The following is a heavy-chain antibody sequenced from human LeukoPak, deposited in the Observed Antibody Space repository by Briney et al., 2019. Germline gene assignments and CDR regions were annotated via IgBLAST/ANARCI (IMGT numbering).Heavy chain of an antibody. J-gene: IGHJ4*02. V-gene: IGHV4-59*01. CDR3: ASGPRSVGATFFDY. CDR2: IYYSGST. Sequence: KPSETLSLTCTVSGGSISSYYWSWIRQPPGKGLEWIGYIYYSGSTNYNPSLKSRVTISVDTSKNQFSLKLSSVTAADTAVYYCASGPRSVGATFFDYWGQGTLVTVSS. D-gene: IGHD1-26*01. CDR1: GGSISSYY.